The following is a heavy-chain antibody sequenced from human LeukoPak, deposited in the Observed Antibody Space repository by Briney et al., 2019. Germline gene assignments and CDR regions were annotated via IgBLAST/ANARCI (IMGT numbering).Heavy chain of an antibody. CDR2: ISSRSTSI. CDR1: GFTFSDYS. CDR3: ARDVRVGALL. D-gene: IGHD1-26*01. Sequence: GGSLRLSCAASGFTFSDYSMNWVRQAPGKGLEWVSSISSRSTSIYYADSVKGRFTISRDSAKKLVYLQTNSLRAEDTAVYYCARDVRVGALLWGQGTLVTVSS. J-gene: IGHJ4*02. V-gene: IGHV3-21*01.